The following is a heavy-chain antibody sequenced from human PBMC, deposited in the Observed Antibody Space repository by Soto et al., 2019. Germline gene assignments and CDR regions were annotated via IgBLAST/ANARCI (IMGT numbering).Heavy chain of an antibody. CDR1: GFTFSDYY. CDR3: ARSPRRVVVVVAVTHVDY. D-gene: IGHD2-15*01. CDR2: ISRSGRTI. V-gene: IGHV3-11*01. Sequence: PGGSLRLSCAASGFTFSDYYMSWIRQAPGKGLEWVSYISRSGRTIYYADSVKGRFTTSRDNAKNSLYLQMNSLRAEDTAVYYCARSPRRVVVVVAVTHVDYWGQGTLVTVSS. J-gene: IGHJ4*02.